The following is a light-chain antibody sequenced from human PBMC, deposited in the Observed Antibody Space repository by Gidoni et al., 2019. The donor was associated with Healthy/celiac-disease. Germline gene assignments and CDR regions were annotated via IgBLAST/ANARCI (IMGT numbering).Light chain of an antibody. Sequence: DLVMTPSPSSLAVSLGERATINCKSSQSVLYSSNNKNYLAWYQQKPGQPPKLLIYWASTRESGVPERFSGSGSGTDFTLTISSLQAEDVAVYYCQQYYSTPLTFGGGTKVEIK. CDR3: QQYYSTPLT. J-gene: IGKJ4*01. CDR2: WAS. CDR1: QSVLYSSNNKNY. V-gene: IGKV4-1*01.